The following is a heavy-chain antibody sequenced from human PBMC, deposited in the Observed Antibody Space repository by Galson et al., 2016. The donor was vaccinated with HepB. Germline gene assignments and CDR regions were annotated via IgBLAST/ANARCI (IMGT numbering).Heavy chain of an antibody. V-gene: IGHV3-15*07. J-gene: IGHJ3*02. CDR1: GLAFSKTW. D-gene: IGHD3-22*01. CDR2: IKSKSDGGTT. CDR3: TTGLEYYDRSGYWVDAFDI. Sequence: SLRLSCAASGLAFSKTWMNWVRQAPGKGLEWVGRIKSKSDGGTTDYGAPVKFRFTISRDDSTNTLYLQRNYLETEDTAVYYCTTGLEYYDRSGYWVDAFDIWGRGTMVTVSS.